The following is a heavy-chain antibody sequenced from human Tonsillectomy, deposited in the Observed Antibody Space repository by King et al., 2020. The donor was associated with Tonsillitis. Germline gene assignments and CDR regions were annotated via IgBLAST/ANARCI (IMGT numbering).Heavy chain of an antibody. J-gene: IGHJ5*02. D-gene: IGHD2-15*01. CDR3: VRVADVSWSSWFDP. V-gene: IGHV5-51*01. CDR2: IYCGDSDT. Sequence: VQLVESGAEVKKPGESLKISCKGSGYRFTNYWIGWVRQMPGKGLEWMGTIYCGDSDTRYSPSFQGQVTISADKSISTAYLQWSSLKASDTAMYYCVRVADVSWSSWFDPWGQGTLVTVSS. CDR1: GYRFTNYW.